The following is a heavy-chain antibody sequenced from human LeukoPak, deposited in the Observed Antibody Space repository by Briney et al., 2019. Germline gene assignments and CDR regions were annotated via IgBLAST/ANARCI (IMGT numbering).Heavy chain of an antibody. CDR2: ISGSGGST. J-gene: IGHJ4*02. D-gene: IGHD3-10*01. CDR1: GFTFSSYA. CDR3: ASEGYYGSGSYYRDFDY. Sequence: GGSLRLSCAASGFTFSSYAMSWVRQAPGKGLERVSAISGSGGSTYYADSVKGRFTISRDNSKNTLYLQMNSLRAEDTAVYYCASEGYYGSGSYYRDFDYWGQGTLVTVSS. V-gene: IGHV3-23*01.